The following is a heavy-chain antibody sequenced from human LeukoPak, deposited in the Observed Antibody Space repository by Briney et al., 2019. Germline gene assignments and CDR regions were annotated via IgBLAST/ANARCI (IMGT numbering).Heavy chain of an antibody. CDR3: ARVICSGGSCRFDY. D-gene: IGHD2-15*01. Sequence: SETLSLTCTVSGGSISSYYWSWIRQPAGKGLEWIGRIHTSGSTNYNPSLKSRVTMSVDTSKNQFSLKLSSVTAADTAVYYCARVICSGGSCRFDYWGQGTLVTVSS. CDR1: GGSISSYY. V-gene: IGHV4-4*07. J-gene: IGHJ4*02. CDR2: IHTSGST.